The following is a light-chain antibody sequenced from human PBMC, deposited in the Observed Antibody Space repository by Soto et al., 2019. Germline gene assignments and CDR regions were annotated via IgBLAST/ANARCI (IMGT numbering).Light chain of an antibody. V-gene: IGKV1-39*01. Sequence: DIQMTQSASSLSASLGDRVAITCGASQTISSYLNWYQQKPGKAPKLLIFAASSLQSGVPSRFSGSGYGTDFNLTISSLQTEDFATYYCHQSYSTPWTFGRGTKVDI. CDR3: HQSYSTPWT. CDR1: QTISSY. CDR2: AAS. J-gene: IGKJ1*01.